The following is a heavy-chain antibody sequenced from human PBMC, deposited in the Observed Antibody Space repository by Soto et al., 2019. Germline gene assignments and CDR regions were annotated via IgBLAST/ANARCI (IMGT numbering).Heavy chain of an antibody. V-gene: IGHV4-59*01. CDR2: IYDTGISGYTPST. CDR3: ARGEDAFFYYGLDV. Sequence: QVQLQESGPRLVKPSATLSLTCTVSGGSITSSYWSWIRRPPGKGLEWIAYIYDTGISGYTPSTSYNPSLKSRVTMLVDTSKSQFSLKFPSVTAADTAVYYCARGEDAFFYYGLDVWGQGITVTVSS. J-gene: IGHJ6*02. CDR1: GGSITSSY.